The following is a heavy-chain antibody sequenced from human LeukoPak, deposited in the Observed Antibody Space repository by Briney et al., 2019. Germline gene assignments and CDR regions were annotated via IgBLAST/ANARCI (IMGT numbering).Heavy chain of an antibody. CDR3: ARVPAGSGWYGQYFDL. V-gene: IGHV4-39*07. CDR1: GGSISSYY. J-gene: IGHJ2*01. D-gene: IGHD6-19*01. Sequence: SETLSLTCTVSGGSISSYYWGWIRQPPGKGLEWIGSIYYSGSTYNNPSLKSRVSMSVDTSKNQFSLKLTSVTAADTAVYYCARVPAGSGWYGQYFDLWGCGTLVTVSS. CDR2: IYYSGST.